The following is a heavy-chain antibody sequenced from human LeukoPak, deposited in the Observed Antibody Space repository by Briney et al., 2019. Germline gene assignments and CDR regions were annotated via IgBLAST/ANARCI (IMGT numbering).Heavy chain of an antibody. CDR3: ARGPQITIFDYYYYYGMDV. V-gene: IGHV4-31*03. J-gene: IGHJ6*02. CDR1: GGSISSGDYY. D-gene: IGHD3-3*01. CDR2: IYHSGST. Sequence: PSETLSLTCTVSGGSISSGDYYWSWIRQRPGKGLEWIGYIYHSGSTHYNPSLKSRVTISVDTSKNQFSLKLSFVTAADTAVYYCARGPQITIFDYYYYYGMDVWGQGTTVTVSS.